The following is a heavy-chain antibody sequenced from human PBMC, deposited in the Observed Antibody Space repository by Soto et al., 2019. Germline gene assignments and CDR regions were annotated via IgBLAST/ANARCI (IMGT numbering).Heavy chain of an antibody. V-gene: IGHV4-59*12. CDR1: GSSIIGYY. D-gene: IGHD6-19*01. Sequence: SETLSLTCTFSGSSIIGYYWTWIRQSPERGLEWIGYIHYSGSANYNPSLNSRLTMSVDRSKSQFSMKLASVTAADTAVYYCASGVGGSGLNWFDRWGQGTLVTVS. J-gene: IGHJ5*02. CDR2: IHYSGSA. CDR3: ASGVGGSGLNWFDR.